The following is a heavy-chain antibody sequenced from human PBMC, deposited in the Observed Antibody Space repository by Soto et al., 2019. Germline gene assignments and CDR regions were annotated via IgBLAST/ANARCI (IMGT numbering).Heavy chain of an antibody. V-gene: IGHV3-23*01. CDR1: GFTFSSYA. CDR3: AKRKALTSDAFDI. Sequence: PGGSLRLSCAAYGFTFSSYAMSWVRQAPGKGLEWVSATSGSGGSTYYADSVKGRFTISRDNSKNTLYLQMNRLRAEDTAVYYCAKRKALTSDAFDIWGQGTMVTVSS. J-gene: IGHJ3*02. CDR2: TSGSGGST.